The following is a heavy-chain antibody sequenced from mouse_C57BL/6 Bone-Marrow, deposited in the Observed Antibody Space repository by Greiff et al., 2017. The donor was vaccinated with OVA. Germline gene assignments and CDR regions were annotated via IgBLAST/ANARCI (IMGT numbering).Heavy chain of an antibody. V-gene: IGHV10-1*01. D-gene: IGHD2-2*01. CDR1: GFSFNTYA. Sequence: EVQLVESGGGLVQPKGSLKLSCAASGFSFNTYAMNWVRQAPGKGLEWVARIRSKSNNYATYYADSVKDRFTISRDDSESMLYLQMNNLKTEDTAMYYCVSPGLRQGCAYWGQGTLVTVSA. CDR3: VSPGLRQGCAY. CDR2: IRSKSNNYAT. J-gene: IGHJ3*01.